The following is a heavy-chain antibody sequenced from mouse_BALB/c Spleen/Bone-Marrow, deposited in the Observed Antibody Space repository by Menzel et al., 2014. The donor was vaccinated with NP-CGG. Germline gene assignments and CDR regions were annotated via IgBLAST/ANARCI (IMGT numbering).Heavy chain of an antibody. Sequence: VQLQQSGTVLARPGAAVKMSCKASGYTFSNYWMHWTKQRPGQGLEWIGTIHPGNSDTTYNQKFKGKAKLTAVTSTSTAYMELSSLTNEDSAVYYCTTLARNNFDYWGQGTTLTVSS. CDR2: IHPGNSDT. J-gene: IGHJ2*01. CDR3: TTLARNNFDY. CDR1: GYTFSNYW. V-gene: IGHV1-5*01. D-gene: IGHD3-1*01.